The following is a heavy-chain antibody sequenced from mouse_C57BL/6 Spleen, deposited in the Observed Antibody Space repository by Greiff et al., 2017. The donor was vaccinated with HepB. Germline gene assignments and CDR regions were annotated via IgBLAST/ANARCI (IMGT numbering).Heavy chain of an antibody. V-gene: IGHV1-64*01. J-gene: IGHJ4*01. Sequence: QVQLQQPGAELVKPGASVKLSCKASGYTFTSYWMHWVKQRPGQGLEWIGMIHPNSGSTNYNEKFKSKATLTVDKSSSTAYMQLSSLTSEDSAVYYCARWGMVTTAMDYWGQGTSVTVSS. CDR2: IHPNSGST. D-gene: IGHD2-2*01. CDR1: GYTFTSYW. CDR3: ARWGMVTTAMDY.